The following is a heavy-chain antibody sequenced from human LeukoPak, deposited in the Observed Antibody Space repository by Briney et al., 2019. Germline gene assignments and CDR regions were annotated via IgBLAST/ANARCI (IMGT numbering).Heavy chain of an antibody. CDR1: GFTFDDYA. CDR2: ISWNSGSI. CDR3: AKGAEEEDAFDI. Sequence: SGGSLRLSCAASGFTFDDYAMHWVRQAPGKGLEWVSGISWNSGSIGYADSVKGRFTISRDNAKNSLYLQMNSLRAEDTALYYCAKGAEEEDAFDIWGQGTMVTVSS. J-gene: IGHJ3*02. V-gene: IGHV3-9*01.